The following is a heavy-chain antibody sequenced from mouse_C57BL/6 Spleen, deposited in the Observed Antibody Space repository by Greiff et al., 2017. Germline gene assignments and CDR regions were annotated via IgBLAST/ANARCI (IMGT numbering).Heavy chain of an antibody. Sequence: VQLQQPGAELVMPGASVKLSCKASGYTFTSYWMHWVKQRPGQGLEWIGEIDPSDSYTNYNQKFKDKATLTVDKSSSTAYMQLSSLTSEDSAVYYCSREEYYRGSPWFAYRRHAALVPVSA. V-gene: IGHV1-69*01. J-gene: IGHJ3*01. D-gene: IGHD1-1*01. CDR2: IDPSDSYT. CDR3: SREEYYRGSPWFAY. CDR1: GYTFTSYW.